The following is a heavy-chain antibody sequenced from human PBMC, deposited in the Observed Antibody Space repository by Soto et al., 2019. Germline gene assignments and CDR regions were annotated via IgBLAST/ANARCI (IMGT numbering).Heavy chain of an antibody. CDR2: IWYDGSNK. CDR1: GFTFSSYG. CDR3: ARVGGPGIAATVRSPFDP. V-gene: IGHV3-33*01. D-gene: IGHD6-25*01. Sequence: PGGSLRLSCAASGFTFSSYGMHWVRQAPGKGLEWVAVIWYDGSNKYYADSVKGRFTISRDNSKNTLYLQMNSLRAEDTAVYYCARVGGPGIAATVRSPFDPWGQGTLVTVSS. J-gene: IGHJ5*02.